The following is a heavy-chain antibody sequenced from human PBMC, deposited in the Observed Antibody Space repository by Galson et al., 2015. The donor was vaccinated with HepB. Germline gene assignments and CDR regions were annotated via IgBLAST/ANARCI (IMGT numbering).Heavy chain of an antibody. CDR1: GGSFSGYY. CDR3: ARGYSYGYVDY. D-gene: IGHD5-18*01. J-gene: IGHJ4*02. CDR2: INHSGST. Sequence: TLSLTCAVYGGSFSGYYWSWIRQPPGKGLEWIGEINHSGSTNYNPSLKSRVTISVDTSKNQFSLKLSSVTAADTAVYYCARGYSYGYVDYWGQGTLVTVSS. V-gene: IGHV4-34*01.